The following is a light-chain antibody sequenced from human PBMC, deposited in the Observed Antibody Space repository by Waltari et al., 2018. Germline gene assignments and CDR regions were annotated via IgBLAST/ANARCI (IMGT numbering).Light chain of an antibody. J-gene: IGLJ3*02. CDR3: AAWDDSLNGWV. Sequence: QSVLTQPPSASGTPGPRVTLSCSGSSPNIGSNPVNWYQQLPGTAPKLLIYSNNQRPSGVPDRFSGSKSGTSASLAISGLQSEDEADYYCAAWDDSLNGWVFGGGTKLTVL. CDR2: SNN. CDR1: SPNIGSNP. V-gene: IGLV1-44*01.